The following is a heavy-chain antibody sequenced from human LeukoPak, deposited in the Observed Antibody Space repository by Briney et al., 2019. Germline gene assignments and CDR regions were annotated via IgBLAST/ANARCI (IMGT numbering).Heavy chain of an antibody. V-gene: IGHV3-30*04. D-gene: IGHD3-22*01. CDR3: ARTLYDSSGYCLDY. CDR2: ISDDGSNK. J-gene: IGHJ4*02. CDR1: GFTFSSYA. Sequence: TGGSLRLSCAASGFTFSSYAMHWVRQAPGKGLEWVAGISDDGSNKYYADSVKARFTISRDNSKNTLYLQMNSLRAEDTAVYYCARTLYDSSGYCLDYWGQGTLVTVSS.